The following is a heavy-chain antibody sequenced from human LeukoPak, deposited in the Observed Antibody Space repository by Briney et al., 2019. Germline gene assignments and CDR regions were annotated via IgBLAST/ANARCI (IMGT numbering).Heavy chain of an antibody. J-gene: IGHJ4*02. CDR1: GYSISSGYY. CDR3: ARGDHSDFGDYIDYFDY. D-gene: IGHD4-17*01. V-gene: IGHV4-38-2*02. Sequence: SETLSLTCTVSGYSISSGYYWGWIRQPPGKGLEWIGSIFHSGSTYSNPSLRSRVTISVNTSKNQFALKLSSVTAADTAVYYCARGDHSDFGDYIDYFDYWGQGTLVTVSS. CDR2: IFHSGST.